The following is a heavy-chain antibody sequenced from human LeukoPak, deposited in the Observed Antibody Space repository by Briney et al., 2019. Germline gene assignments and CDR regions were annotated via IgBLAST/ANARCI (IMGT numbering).Heavy chain of an antibody. V-gene: IGHV1-69*13. D-gene: IGHD3-9*01. CDR2: IIPIFGTA. CDR1: GGTFSSYA. Sequence: SVKVSCKASGGTFSSYAISWVRKAPGQGLEWMGGIIPIFGTANYAQKFQGRVTITADESTSTAYMELSSLRSEDAAVYYCARAYFYWLSPRWAFDIWGQGTMVTVSS. J-gene: IGHJ3*02. CDR3: ARAYFYWLSPRWAFDI.